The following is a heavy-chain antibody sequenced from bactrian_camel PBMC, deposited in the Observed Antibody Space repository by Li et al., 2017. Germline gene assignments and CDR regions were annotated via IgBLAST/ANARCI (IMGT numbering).Heavy chain of an antibody. D-gene: IGHD6*01. J-gene: IGHJ4*01. V-gene: IGHV3S67*01. CDR1: GFNFYVNV. Sequence: VQLVESGGGSVQPGGSLRLSCVSSGFNFYVNVMSWVRQAPGKEREEVARIGSNGIAYADSVQGRFTISRDNAKNTLYLQMNNLKPEDTAMYYCAADQWRLYCSSTWPSWGQGTQVTVS. CDR2: IGSNGIA. CDR3: AADQWRLYCSSTWPS.